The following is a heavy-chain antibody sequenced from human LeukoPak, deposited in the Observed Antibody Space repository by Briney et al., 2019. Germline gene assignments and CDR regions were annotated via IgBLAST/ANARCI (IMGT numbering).Heavy chain of an antibody. Sequence: GGSLRLSCAASGFTFSSYSMNWVRQAPGKGLEWVSSISSSSSYIYYADSVKGRFTISRDNAKNSLYLQMNSLRAEDTAVYYCARDLDGLGDGAFDIWGQGTMVTVSS. V-gene: IGHV3-21*01. D-gene: IGHD3-10*01. CDR2: ISSSSSYI. CDR3: ARDLDGLGDGAFDI. CDR1: GFTFSSYS. J-gene: IGHJ3*02.